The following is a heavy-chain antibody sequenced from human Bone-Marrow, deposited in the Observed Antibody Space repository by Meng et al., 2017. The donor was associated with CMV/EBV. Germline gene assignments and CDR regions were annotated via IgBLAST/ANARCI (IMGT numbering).Heavy chain of an antibody. CDR1: RFTFSSYA. CDR3: ARDPYYYGMDV. CDR2: ISYDGSNK. Sequence: GESLKISCAASRFTFSSYAMHWVRQAPGKGLEWVAVISYDGSNKYYADSVKGRFTISRNNSKNTLYLQMNSLRAEDTAVYYCARDPYYYGMDVWGQGTTVTVSS. J-gene: IGHJ6*02. V-gene: IGHV3-30*04.